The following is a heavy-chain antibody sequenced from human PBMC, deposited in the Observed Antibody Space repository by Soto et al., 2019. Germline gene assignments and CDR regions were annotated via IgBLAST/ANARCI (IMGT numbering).Heavy chain of an antibody. CDR2: ISYEGSNK. D-gene: IGHD1-26*01. Sequence: GSLRLSCAASGFIFSNFPMHWVRQAPGKGLEWVAVISYEGSNKYYADSVKGRFTISRDNSRNTLYLQMNSLRAEDTSVYYCAKEGGLSGSYYISSSYYFDYWGQGTQVTVSS. CDR3: AKEGGLSGSYYISSSYYFDY. CDR1: GFIFSNFP. J-gene: IGHJ4*02. V-gene: IGHV3-30-3*01.